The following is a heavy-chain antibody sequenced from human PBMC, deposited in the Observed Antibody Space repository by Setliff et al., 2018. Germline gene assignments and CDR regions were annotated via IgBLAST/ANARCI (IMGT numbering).Heavy chain of an antibody. J-gene: IGHJ4*02. CDR2: MYHSGSV. CDR3: ARGGYYGSGSYKH. D-gene: IGHD3-10*01. Sequence: SETLSLTCTVSGYSISSGYYWGWIRQPPGKVLEWIGNMYHSGSVYYTPSLKSRVTISVDTSKNQFSLKVTSVTAADTAVYYCARGGYYGSGSYKHWGQGTLVTVSS. CDR1: GYSISSGYY. V-gene: IGHV4-38-2*02.